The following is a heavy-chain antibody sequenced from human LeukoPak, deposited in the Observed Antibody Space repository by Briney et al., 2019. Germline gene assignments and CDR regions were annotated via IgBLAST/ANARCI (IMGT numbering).Heavy chain of an antibody. J-gene: IGHJ5*02. CDR3: ARDPTQQWLAQGWFDP. D-gene: IGHD6-19*01. V-gene: IGHV3-30-3*01. Sequence: GRSLRLSCAASGFTFSSYAMHWVRQAPGKGLEWVAVISYDGSNKYYADSVKGRFTISRDNSKNTLYLQMNSLRAEDTAVYYCARDPTQQWLAQGWFDPWGQGTLVTVSS. CDR2: ISYDGSNK. CDR1: GFTFSSYA.